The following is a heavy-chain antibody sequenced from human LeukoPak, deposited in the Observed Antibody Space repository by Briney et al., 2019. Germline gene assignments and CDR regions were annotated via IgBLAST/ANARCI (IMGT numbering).Heavy chain of an antibody. J-gene: IGHJ6*02. CDR2: INHSGST. V-gene: IGHV4-34*01. CDR1: GGSFSGYY. D-gene: IGHD6-13*01. Sequence: SETLSLTCAVYGGSFSGYYWSWIRQPPGKGLEWIGEINHSGSTNYNPSLKSRVTISVDTSKNQFSLKLSSVTAADTAVYYRAGCIAAAGRDYYYYGMDVWGQGTTVTVSS. CDR3: AGCIAAAGRDYYYYGMDV.